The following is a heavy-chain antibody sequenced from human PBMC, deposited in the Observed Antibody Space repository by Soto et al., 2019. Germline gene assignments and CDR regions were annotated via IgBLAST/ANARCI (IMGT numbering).Heavy chain of an antibody. CDR1: GFSLNTGGGG. D-gene: IGHD7-27*01. J-gene: IGHJ6*02. CDR2: IYWNDDK. Sequence: SGPTLVNPTQTLTLTCTLSGFSLNTGGGGVVWIRQPPGKALEWLALIYWNDDKRCSPSLKSRLTITKDTSRNQVVLTMTNMAPDDTGTYFCAHRPNWGINGLGAWGQGTTVTV. V-gene: IGHV2-5*01. CDR3: AHRPNWGINGLGA.